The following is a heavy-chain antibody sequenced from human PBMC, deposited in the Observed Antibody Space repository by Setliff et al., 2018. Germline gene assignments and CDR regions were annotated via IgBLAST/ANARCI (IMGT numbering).Heavy chain of an antibody. CDR3: ARDRRIVGARHAFDI. CDR2: IYYSGST. V-gene: IGHV4-31*03. D-gene: IGHD1-26*01. Sequence: SETLSLTCTVSGGSISSGGYYWSWIRQHPGKGLEWIGYIYYSGSTYYNPSLKSRVTISVDTSKNQFSLKLSSVTAADTAVYYCARDRRIVGARHAFDIWGQGTMVTGS. J-gene: IGHJ3*02. CDR1: GGSISSGGYY.